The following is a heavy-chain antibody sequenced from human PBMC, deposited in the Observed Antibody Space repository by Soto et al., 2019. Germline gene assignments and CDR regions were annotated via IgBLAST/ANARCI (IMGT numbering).Heavy chain of an antibody. J-gene: IGHJ5*02. Sequence: GASVKVSCKASGGTFSSYAISWVRQAPGQGLEWMGGIIPIFGTANYAQKFQGRVTITADESTSTAYMELSSLRSEDTAVYYCAREGSSGYYFGNWFDPWRQGTLVTVSS. CDR1: GGTFSSYA. CDR3: AREGSSGYYFGNWFDP. CDR2: IIPIFGTA. D-gene: IGHD3-22*01. V-gene: IGHV1-69*13.